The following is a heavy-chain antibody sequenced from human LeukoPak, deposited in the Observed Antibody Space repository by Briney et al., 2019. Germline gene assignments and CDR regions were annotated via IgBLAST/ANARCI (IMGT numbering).Heavy chain of an antibody. V-gene: IGHV1-8*01. CDR2: MNPNSGNT. CDR3: ASGSGSGSYYQDAFDI. D-gene: IGHD3-10*01. J-gene: IGHJ3*02. CDR1: GYTFTSYD. Sequence: GASVKVSCKASGYTFTSYDINWVRQATGQGLEWMGWMNPNSGNTGYAQKFQGRVTMTRNTSISTAYMELSSLRSEDTAVYYCASGSGSGSYYQDAFDIWGQGTMVTVSS.